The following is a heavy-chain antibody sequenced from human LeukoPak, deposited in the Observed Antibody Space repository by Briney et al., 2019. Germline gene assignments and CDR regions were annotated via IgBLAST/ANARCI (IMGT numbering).Heavy chain of an antibody. CDR2: INPSGGST. V-gene: IGHV1-46*01. CDR1: GYTFTSYY. D-gene: IGHD2-15*01. J-gene: IGHJ4*02. Sequence: GASVKVSCKASGYTFTSYYMHWVRQAPGQGLEWMGIINPSGGSTSYAQKFQGRVTMTEDTSTDTAYMELSSLRSEDTAVYYCAPASTFDYWGQGTLVTVSS. CDR3: APASTFDY.